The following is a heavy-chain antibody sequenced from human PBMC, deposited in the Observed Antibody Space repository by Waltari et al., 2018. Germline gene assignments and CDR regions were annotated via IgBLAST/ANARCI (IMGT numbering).Heavy chain of an antibody. Sequence: EVQLVESGVGLVQPGGSLGLSCAASGFTFSSNWMTWVRQAPGKGLEEVANINQDGSKKDYVDSVKGRFTISRDNAKNSLYLQMNSLRAEDTAVYYCAGDKYWGQGTRVTVSS. CDR2: INQDGSKK. CDR1: GFTFSSNW. J-gene: IGHJ4*02. CDR3: AGDKY. V-gene: IGHV3-7*01.